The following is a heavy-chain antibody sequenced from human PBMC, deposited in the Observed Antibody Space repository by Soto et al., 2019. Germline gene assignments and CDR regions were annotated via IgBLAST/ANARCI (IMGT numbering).Heavy chain of an antibody. J-gene: IGHJ6*02. CDR1: GYTFTSYY. V-gene: IGHV1-46*01. CDR2: INPSGGST. D-gene: IGHD3-3*01. Sequence: GASVKVSCKASGYTFTSYYMHWVRQAPGQGLEWMGRINPSGGSTNYAQKFQGRVTITKDKSTSTAYMELSSLRSEDTAVYYCARGFLEYYYYYGMDVWGQGTTVTVSS. CDR3: ARGFLEYYYYYGMDV.